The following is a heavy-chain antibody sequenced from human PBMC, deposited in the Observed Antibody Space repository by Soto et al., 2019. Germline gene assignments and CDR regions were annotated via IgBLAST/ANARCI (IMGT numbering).Heavy chain of an antibody. Sequence: QSPLVQSGAEVKKPGASVKVSCKASTYTFTTYTLHWVRQAPGQRLEWMGWITAVNGYTKYSQKFQGRVTITRDTSASTVYMDLSSLRSEDTALYYCATDCASTSCSYYFDSWGQGTLVTVSS. J-gene: IGHJ4*02. D-gene: IGHD3-16*01. CDR2: ITAVNGYT. CDR3: ATDCASTSCSYYFDS. CDR1: TYTFTTYT. V-gene: IGHV1-3*01.